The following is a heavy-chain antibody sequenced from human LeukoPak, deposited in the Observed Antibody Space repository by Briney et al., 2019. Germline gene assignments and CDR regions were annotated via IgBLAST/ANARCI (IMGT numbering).Heavy chain of an antibody. CDR2: IIPIFGTA. CDR3: AKDLKRNDYRNGGDYYYYMDR. CDR1: GYTFTSYG. V-gene: IGHV1-69*05. D-gene: IGHD4-11*01. J-gene: IGHJ6*03. Sequence: SVKVSCKASGYTFTSYGISWVRQAPGQGLEWMGGIIPIFGTANYAQKFQGRVTITTDESTSTAYMELSSLRSEDTAVYYCAKDLKRNDYRNGGDYYYYMDRWGKGTKVTVSS.